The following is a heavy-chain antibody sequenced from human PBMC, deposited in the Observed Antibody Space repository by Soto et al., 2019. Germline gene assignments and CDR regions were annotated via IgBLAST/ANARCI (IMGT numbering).Heavy chain of an antibody. D-gene: IGHD4-17*01. CDR1: GYTLTELS. V-gene: IGHV1-24*01. Sequence: ASVKVSCKVCGYTLTELSMHWVRQAPGKGLEWMGGFDPEDGETIYAQKFQGRVTMTEDTSTDTAYMELSSLRSEDTAVYYCATSVPSYGDYVGYYFEYWGQGTQVTVSS. CDR3: ATSVPSYGDYVGYYFEY. CDR2: FDPEDGET. J-gene: IGHJ4*02.